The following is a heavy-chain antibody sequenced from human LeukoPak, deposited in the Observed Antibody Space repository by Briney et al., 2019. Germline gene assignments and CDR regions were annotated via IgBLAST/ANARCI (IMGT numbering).Heavy chain of an antibody. V-gene: IGHV3-74*01. J-gene: IGHJ6*04. Sequence: GGSLRLSCAASGFTFSSSWMHWVRQAPGKGLVWVSRITRDGSSTAYADSVKGRFTTSRDNAKNTLYLQMDSLRDDDTAVYYCAKDPGYESWSPFWGGMDVWGNGTTVIVSS. D-gene: IGHD3-16*01. CDR2: ITRDGSST. CDR3: AKDPGYESWSPFWGGMDV. CDR1: GFTFSSSW.